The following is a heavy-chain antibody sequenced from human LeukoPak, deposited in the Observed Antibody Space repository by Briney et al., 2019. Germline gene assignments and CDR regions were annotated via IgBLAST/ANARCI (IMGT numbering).Heavy chain of an antibody. CDR3: AREPTRDYHGSGSYPVGDV. V-gene: IGHV4-34*01. Sequence: SETLSLTCAVYGGSFSGYCWSWIRQPPGKGLEWIGEINHSGSTNYNPSLKSRVTISVDTSKNQFSLTLSSVTAADTAVYYCAREPTRDYHGSGSYPVGDVWGKGTKVTVSS. CDR2: INHSGST. CDR1: GGSFSGYC. D-gene: IGHD3-10*01. J-gene: IGHJ6*03.